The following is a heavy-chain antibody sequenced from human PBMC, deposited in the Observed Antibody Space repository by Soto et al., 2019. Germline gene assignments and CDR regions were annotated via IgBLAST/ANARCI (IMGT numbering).Heavy chain of an antibody. CDR3: ARDLWDSSATWGAFDY. CDR1: GFTFSSYS. V-gene: IGHV3-21*01. D-gene: IGHD3-22*01. Sequence: VGSLRLSCAASGFTFSSYSMNWVRQAPGKGLEWVSSISSSSSYIYYADSVKGRFTISRDNAKNSLYLQMNSLRAEDTAVYYCARDLWDSSATWGAFDYWGQGTLVTVSS. J-gene: IGHJ4*02. CDR2: ISSSSSYI.